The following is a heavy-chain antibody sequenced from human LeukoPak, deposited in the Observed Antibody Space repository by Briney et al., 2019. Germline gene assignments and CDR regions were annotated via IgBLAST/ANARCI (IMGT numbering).Heavy chain of an antibody. Sequence: SETLSLTCAVYGGSFSGYYWSWLRQPPGKGLEWIGEINHSGSTNYNPSLKSRVTISVDTSKNQFSLKLSSVTAADTAVYYCARGGLRYFDWLSYFDYWGQGTLVTVSS. D-gene: IGHD3-9*01. CDR2: INHSGST. V-gene: IGHV4-34*01. CDR3: ARGGLRYFDWLSYFDY. CDR1: GGSFSGYY. J-gene: IGHJ4*02.